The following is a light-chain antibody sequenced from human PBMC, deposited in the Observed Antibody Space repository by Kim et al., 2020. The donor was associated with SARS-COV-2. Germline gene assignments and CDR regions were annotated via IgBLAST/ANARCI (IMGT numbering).Light chain of an antibody. Sequence: DIQMTQSPSSLSASVGDRVTIACRASQGIGNFLAWYQQKPGRVPELLIYAASSLQSGVPSRFSGSGSGTDFTLTISSLQPEDVATYYCQKCDTAPWTFGQGTKVYIK. CDR2: AAS. J-gene: IGKJ1*01. CDR1: QGIGNF. V-gene: IGKV1-27*01. CDR3: QKCDTAPWT.